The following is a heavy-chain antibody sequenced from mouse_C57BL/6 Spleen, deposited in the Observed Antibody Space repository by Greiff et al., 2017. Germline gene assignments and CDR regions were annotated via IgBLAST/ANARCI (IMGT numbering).Heavy chain of an antibody. CDR1: GYAFSSYW. Sequence: QVQLKQSGAELVKPGASVKISCKASGYAFSSYWMNWVKQRPGKGLEWIGQIYPGDGDTNYNGKFKGKATLTADKSSSTAYMQLSSLTSEDSAVYFCARSGYDLYYFDYWGQGTTLTVSS. V-gene: IGHV1-80*01. J-gene: IGHJ2*01. CDR3: ARSGYDLYYFDY. CDR2: IYPGDGDT. D-gene: IGHD2-3*01.